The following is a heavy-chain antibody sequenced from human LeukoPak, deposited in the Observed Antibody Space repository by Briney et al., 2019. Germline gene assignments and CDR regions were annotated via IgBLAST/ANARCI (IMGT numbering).Heavy chain of an antibody. J-gene: IGHJ4*02. D-gene: IGHD2-2*01. CDR1: GYTFTSYY. V-gene: IGHV1-46*01. CDR2: INPSGGST. CDR3: ARGGGYCSSTSCEGVLLY. Sequence: GASVKVSCKASGYTFTSYYMHWVRQAPGQGLEWMGIINPSGGSTSYAQKFQGRVTMTRDTSTSTVYMELSSLRSEDTAVYYCARGGGYCSSTSCEGVLLYWGQGTLVIVSS.